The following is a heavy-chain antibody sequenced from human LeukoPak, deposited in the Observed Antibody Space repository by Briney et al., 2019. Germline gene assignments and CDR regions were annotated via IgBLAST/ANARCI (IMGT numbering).Heavy chain of an antibody. J-gene: IGHJ6*03. D-gene: IGHD3-16*01. Sequence: GGSLRLSCAASGFTFSSYEMNWVRQAPGKGLEWVSGILDSGYSTYYANSVKGRFTISRYNSNNTLYLQMNSLRAEDTAVYYCAKLGGHPLHNYYVGVWGKGTTVAVSS. CDR3: AKLGGHPLHNYYVGV. CDR1: GFTFSSYE. V-gene: IGHV3-23*01. CDR2: ILDSGYST.